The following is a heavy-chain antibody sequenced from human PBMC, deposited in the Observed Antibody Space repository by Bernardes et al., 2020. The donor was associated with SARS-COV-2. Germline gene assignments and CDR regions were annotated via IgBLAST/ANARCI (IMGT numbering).Heavy chain of an antibody. J-gene: IGHJ5*02. CDR2: ISSGSSTI. Sequence: GSLRLSCAASGFNFSRYSMNWVRQAPGKGLEWVSYISSGSSTIYYADSVKGRFTISRDNAKTSLYLQMNSLRDEDTAVYYCASTLYSGSSWGQGTLVTVSS. CDR1: GFNFSRYS. CDR3: ASTLYSGSS. D-gene: IGHD1-26*01. V-gene: IGHV3-48*02.